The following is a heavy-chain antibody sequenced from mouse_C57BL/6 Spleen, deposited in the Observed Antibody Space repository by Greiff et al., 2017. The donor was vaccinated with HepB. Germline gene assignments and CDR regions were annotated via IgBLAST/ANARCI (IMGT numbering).Heavy chain of an antibody. CDR1: GYTFTDYY. J-gene: IGHJ3*01. CDR2: INPNNGGT. CDR3: ARVIYYDYDGASWFAY. V-gene: IGHV1-26*01. D-gene: IGHD2-4*01. Sequence: EVKLQQSGPELVKPGASVKISCKASGYTFTDYYMNWVKQSHGKSLEWIGDINPNNGGTSYNQKFKGKATLTVDKSSSTAYMELRSLTSEDSAVYYCARVIYYDYDGASWFAYWGQGTLVTVSA.